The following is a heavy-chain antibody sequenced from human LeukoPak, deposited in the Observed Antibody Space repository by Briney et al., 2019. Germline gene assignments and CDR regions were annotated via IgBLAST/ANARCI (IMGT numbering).Heavy chain of an antibody. J-gene: IGHJ4*02. CDR1: GFTFSSYW. V-gene: IGHV3-7*05. CDR3: ARDGPHYDFWSGPAY. CDR2: INGDGSEK. Sequence: GRSLRLSCAASGFTFSSYWMSWGRQAPGKGLEWVANINGDGSEKYYVDSVKGRFTISRDNAKNSLYLQMDSLRAEDTAVYYCARDGPHYDFWSGPAYWGQGTLVTVSS. D-gene: IGHD3-3*01.